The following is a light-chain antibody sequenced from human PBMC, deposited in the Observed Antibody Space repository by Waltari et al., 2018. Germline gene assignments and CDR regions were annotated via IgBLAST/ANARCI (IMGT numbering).Light chain of an antibody. J-gene: IGKJ4*01. CDR3: QQRRNWPRT. CDR2: DAS. CDR1: QSVGTY. V-gene: IGKV3-11*01. Sequence: VLPQSPAVLSSSPGERATLSCRASQSVGTYLAWYQQRPGQSPRLLIYDASYRATGIPARFSGSGSETDFTLTISSLLPEDFAVYYCQQRRNWPRTFGGGTRVQI.